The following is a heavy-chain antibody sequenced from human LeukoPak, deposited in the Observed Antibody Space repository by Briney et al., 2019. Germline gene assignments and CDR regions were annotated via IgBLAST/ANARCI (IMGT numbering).Heavy chain of an antibody. D-gene: IGHD3-22*01. CDR3: ARGFPPRRYYDSSGYYSYYFDY. Sequence: ASVKVSCKASGYTFTSYGISWVRQAPGQGLEWMGWISAYNSNTHYAQKLQGRVTMTTDTSTSTAYMELRSLRSDDSAVYCCARGFPPRRYYDSSGYYSYYFDYWGQGTLVTVSS. V-gene: IGHV1-18*01. CDR2: ISAYNSNT. CDR1: GYTFTSYG. J-gene: IGHJ4*02.